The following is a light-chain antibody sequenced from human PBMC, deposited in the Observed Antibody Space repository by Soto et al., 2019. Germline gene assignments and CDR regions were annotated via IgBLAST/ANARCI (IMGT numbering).Light chain of an antibody. V-gene: IGKV3-20*01. J-gene: IGKJ2*01. CDR2: DAS. CDR1: QSVNSNL. CDR3: PQYVSSPLT. Sequence: EIVLTQSPGTLSLSPGEGATVSCRASQSVNSNLLAWFQQKPGQAPRLLIHDASRRATGIPDRFSGSGSGTDFTLSISRLEPEDFAVYYCPQYVSSPLTFGQGTKLAIK.